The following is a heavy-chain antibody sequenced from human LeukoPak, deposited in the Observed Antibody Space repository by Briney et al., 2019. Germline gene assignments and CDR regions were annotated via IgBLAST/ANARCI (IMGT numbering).Heavy chain of an antibody. D-gene: IGHD3-10*01. V-gene: IGHV3-9*01. CDR3: ARGVPPI. CDR2: ISWNSGSI. J-gene: IGHJ3*02. Sequence: GRSLRLSCAASGFTFDDYAMHWVRQAPGKGLEWVSGISWNSGSIGYADSVKGRFTISRDNAKNSLYLQMNSLRAEDTAVYYCARGVPPIWGQGTMVTVSS. CDR1: GFTFDDYA.